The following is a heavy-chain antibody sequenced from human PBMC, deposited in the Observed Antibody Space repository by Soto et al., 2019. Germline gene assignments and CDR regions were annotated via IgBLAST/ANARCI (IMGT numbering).Heavy chain of an antibody. CDR1: GYTFISYY. J-gene: IGHJ3*01. D-gene: IGHD3-22*01. CDR2: VDPSGGST. CDR3: ATVYFDSSGYASGDAFAF. V-gene: IGHV1-46*01. Sequence: GSSVKVSCKASGYTFISYYMHWVRQAPGQGLEWMAMVDPSGGSTRFAQNFQDRVTMTSNTSTSTVYMELSSLRSEDTAVYYCATVYFDSSGYASGDAFAFWG.